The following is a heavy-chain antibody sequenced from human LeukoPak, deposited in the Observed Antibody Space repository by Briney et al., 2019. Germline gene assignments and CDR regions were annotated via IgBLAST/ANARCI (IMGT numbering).Heavy chain of an antibody. CDR2: IYHSGST. CDR3: ARKPIVGSAWYYFDY. J-gene: IGHJ4*02. Sequence: TLSLTCTVSGGSVTSGGHYWSWIRQYPGRGLDWLGNIYHSGSTYYNPSLKSRVTISVDTSTNQFSLKLSSVSATDTAVYYCARKPIVGSAWYYFDYWGQGTLVTVSS. D-gene: IGHD6-13*01. V-gene: IGHV4-31*03. CDR1: GGSVTSGGHY.